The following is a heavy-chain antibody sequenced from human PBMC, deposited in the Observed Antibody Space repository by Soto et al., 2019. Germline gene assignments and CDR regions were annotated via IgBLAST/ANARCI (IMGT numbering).Heavy chain of an antibody. D-gene: IGHD3-16*01. Sequence: SETLSLTCTVSGGSISGGYYWSWIRQYPGKGLEWIGYIYYSGNTFYNPSLKSRVSISLDTSKSQLSLNLDSVTAADTAVYYCARDAPVELRVPIPMDVGGQESTGNVSS. CDR1: GGSISGGYY. CDR2: IYYSGNT. V-gene: IGHV4-31*03. CDR3: ARDAPVELRVPIPMDV. J-gene: IGHJ6*02.